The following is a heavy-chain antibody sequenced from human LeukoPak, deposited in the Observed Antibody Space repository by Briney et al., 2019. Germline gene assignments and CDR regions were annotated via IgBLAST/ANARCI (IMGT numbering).Heavy chain of an antibody. J-gene: IGHJ4*02. V-gene: IGHV1-18*01. D-gene: IGHD2-2*01. Sequence: GASVKVSCKASGYIFASYGISWVRQAPGQGPQWMGWISGYNGNTNYAQKFQGRVTVTTETSTSTVYMELRSLRSDDTAVYYCARQAACSSIRCPIDYWGQGTLVTVSS. CDR3: ARQAACSSIRCPIDY. CDR2: ISGYNGNT. CDR1: GYIFASYG.